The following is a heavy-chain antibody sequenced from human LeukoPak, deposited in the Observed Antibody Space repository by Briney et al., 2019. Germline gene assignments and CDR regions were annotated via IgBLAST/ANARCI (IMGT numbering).Heavy chain of an antibody. CDR2: IYYSGTT. J-gene: IGHJ4*02. CDR3: ARQGSGWSGAFDF. V-gene: IGHV4-39*01. Sequence: ASETLSLTCTVSGGSIKSSSYYWGWIRQPPGKGLEWIANIYYSGTTYYNPSLKSRVTTSVDTPKNHFSLRLNSVTAADTAVYYCARQGSGWSGAFDFWGQGTLITVSS. CDR1: GGSIKSSSYY. D-gene: IGHD6-19*01.